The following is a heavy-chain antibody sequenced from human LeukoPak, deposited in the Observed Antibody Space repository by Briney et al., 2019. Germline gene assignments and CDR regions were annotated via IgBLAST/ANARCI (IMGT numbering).Heavy chain of an antibody. J-gene: IGHJ4*02. CDR3: ARHREDILTGYMD. CDR1: GGSISSSSYY. V-gene: IGHV4-39*01. Sequence: SETLSLTCTVSGGSISSSSYYWGWIRQPPGKGLEWIGSIYYSGSTYYNPSLKSRVTISVDTSKNQFSLKLSSVTAADTAVYYCARHREDILTGYMDWGRGTLVTVSS. CDR2: IYYSGST. D-gene: IGHD3-9*01.